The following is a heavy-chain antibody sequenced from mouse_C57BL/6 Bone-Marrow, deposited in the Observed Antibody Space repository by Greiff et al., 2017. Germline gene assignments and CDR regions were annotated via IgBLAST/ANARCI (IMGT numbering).Heavy chain of an antibody. Sequence: EVKLVESGGGLVQPGGSLSLSCAASGFTFTDYYMSWVRQPPGKALEWLGFIRNKANGYTTEYSASVKGRFTISRDNSQSILYLQINALRAEDSATYYCARYGYYGSSPYLDYWGQGTTLTVSS. CDR3: ARYGYYGSSPYLDY. V-gene: IGHV7-3*01. CDR1: GFTFTDYY. D-gene: IGHD1-1*01. J-gene: IGHJ2*01. CDR2: IRNKANGYTT.